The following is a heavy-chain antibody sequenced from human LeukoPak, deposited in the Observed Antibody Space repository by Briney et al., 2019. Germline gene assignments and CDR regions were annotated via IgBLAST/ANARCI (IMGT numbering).Heavy chain of an antibody. J-gene: IGHJ3*02. CDR3: ARSLYYYGPDAFDI. D-gene: IGHD3-10*01. CDR2: ITSSGDTI. V-gene: IGHV3-48*01. Sequence: PGGSLRLSCTTSVFPFSRYSMNWVRQAPGKGLEWVSYITSSGDTIYYADSVKGRFTISRDNAKNSVYLQMNSLRAEDTAVYYCARSLYYYGPDAFDIWGQGTMVTVSS. CDR1: VFPFSRYS.